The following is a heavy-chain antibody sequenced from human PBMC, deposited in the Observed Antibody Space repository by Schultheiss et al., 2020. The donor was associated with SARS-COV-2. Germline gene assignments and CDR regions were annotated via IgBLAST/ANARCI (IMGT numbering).Heavy chain of an antibody. J-gene: IGHJ4*02. CDR3: ARGGFFEDY. Sequence: SETLSLTCTVSGVSISGYYWSWIRQPAGKGLEWIGRIFPSGRTNYSPSLRSRVAMSMDTSKNQFSLKLTSVTAADTAVYYCARGGFFEDYWGQGTLVTVSS. V-gene: IGHV4-4*07. CDR1: GVSISGYY. D-gene: IGHD3-3*01. CDR2: IFPSGRT.